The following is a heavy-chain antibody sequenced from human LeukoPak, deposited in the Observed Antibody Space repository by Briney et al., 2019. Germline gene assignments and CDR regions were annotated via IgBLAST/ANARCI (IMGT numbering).Heavy chain of an antibody. D-gene: IGHD3-3*01. J-gene: IGHJ5*02. V-gene: IGHV4-39*01. CDR3: ARLRLRITIFGVVQPNWFDP. CDR2: IYYSGST. CDR1: GGSISSSSYY. Sequence: KPSETLSLTCTVSGGSISSSSYYWGWIRQPPGKGLEWIGSIYYSGSTYYNPSLKSRVTISVDTSKNQFSLELSSVTAADTAVYYCARLRLRITIFGVVQPNWFDPWGQGTLVTVSS.